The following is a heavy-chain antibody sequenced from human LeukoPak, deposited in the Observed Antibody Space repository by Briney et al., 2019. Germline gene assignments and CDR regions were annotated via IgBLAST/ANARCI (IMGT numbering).Heavy chain of an antibody. CDR3: AGSSGWAGVIDY. CDR2: FSTSEST. Sequence: TPSETLSLTCAVSGASIEGYFWTWIRQPAGKGLECFGHFSTSESTNYNPSLKSRVTMSVDTSKNQFSLKVNFVTAADTAVYYCAGSSGWAGVIDYWGQGTLVTVSS. CDR1: GASIEGYF. V-gene: IGHV4-4*07. J-gene: IGHJ4*02. D-gene: IGHD6-19*01.